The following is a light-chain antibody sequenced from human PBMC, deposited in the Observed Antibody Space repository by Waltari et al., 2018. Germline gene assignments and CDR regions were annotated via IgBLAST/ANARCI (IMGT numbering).Light chain of an antibody. J-gene: IGKJ1*01. CDR3: QKYESVPAT. CDR2: HAS. V-gene: IGKV3-20*01. CDR1: QNISQY. Sequence: CRDRQNISQYLAWYQQNPGQAPRLLIYHASSRATGIPDRFSGSGFGTDFSLTISRLEPEDFAVYYCQKYESVPATFGQGTKVEIK.